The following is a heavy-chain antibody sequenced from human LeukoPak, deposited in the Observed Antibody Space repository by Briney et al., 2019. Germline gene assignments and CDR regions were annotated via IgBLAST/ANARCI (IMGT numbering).Heavy chain of an antibody. CDR1: GGTFSSYA. CDR3: ARGAPSQQLVRDAFDI. CDR2: IIPIFGTA. D-gene: IGHD6-13*01. V-gene: IGHV1-69*01. Sequence: ASVKVSCKASGGTFSSYAISWVRQAPGQGLEWMGGIIPIFGTANYAQKFQGRVTITADESTSTAYMELSSLRSEDTAVYYCARGAPSQQLVRDAFDIWGQGTMVTVSS. J-gene: IGHJ3*02.